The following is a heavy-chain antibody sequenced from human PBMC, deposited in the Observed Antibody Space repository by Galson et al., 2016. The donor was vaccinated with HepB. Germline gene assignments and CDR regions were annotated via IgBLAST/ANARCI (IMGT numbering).Heavy chain of an antibody. CDR1: GYKFGYYW. V-gene: IGHV5-51*01. CDR3: ARQEQLSPRHWYFDV. D-gene: IGHD1/OR15-1a*01. Sequence: QSGAEVKKSGESLKISCKASGYKFGYYWIGWVRQVPGKGLEWMGIFYPGDSDARYSPSFQGQVTFTADESTSTAYLQWTSLKPSDTAMHYCARQEQLSPRHWYFDVWGRGTLLTVSS. CDR2: FYPGDSDA. J-gene: IGHJ2*01.